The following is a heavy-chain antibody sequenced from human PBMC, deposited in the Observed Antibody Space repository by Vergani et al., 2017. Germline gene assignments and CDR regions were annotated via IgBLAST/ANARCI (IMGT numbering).Heavy chain of an antibody. V-gene: IGHV1-69*17. D-gene: IGHD1-26*01. Sequence: QVQLVQSGAEVKKPGSSVKVSCKASGGTFSSYAISWVRQAPGQGLEWMGGIIPIFGIANYAQKSQGRVTITADKSTSTAYMELSSLRSEDTAVYYCARVNGGSYLIGWFDPWGQGTLVTVSS. CDR2: IIPIFGIA. J-gene: IGHJ5*02. CDR1: GGTFSSYA. CDR3: ARVNGGSYLIGWFDP.